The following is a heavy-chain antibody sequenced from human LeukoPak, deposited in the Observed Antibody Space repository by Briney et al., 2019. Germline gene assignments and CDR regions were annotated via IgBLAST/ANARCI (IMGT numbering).Heavy chain of an antibody. CDR2: ISGSGGST. J-gene: IGHJ4*02. CDR1: GFSFSSYE. D-gene: IGHD3-3*01. Sequence: GGSLRLSCAASGFSFSSYEMNWVRQAPGKGLEWVSAISGSGGSTYYADSVKGRFTISRDNSKNTLYLQMNSLRAEDTAVYYCAKSPYYDFWNSYYTLYFDYWGQGTLVTVSS. CDR3: AKSPYYDFWNSYYTLYFDY. V-gene: IGHV3-23*01.